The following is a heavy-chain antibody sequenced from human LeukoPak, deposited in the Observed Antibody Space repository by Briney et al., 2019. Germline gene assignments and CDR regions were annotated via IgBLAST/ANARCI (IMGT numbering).Heavy chain of an antibody. CDR2: ISSSSSTI. CDR1: GFTFSSYR. CDR3: ARAYCSGGSCYFRNYYGMDV. D-gene: IGHD2-15*01. V-gene: IGHV3-48*01. Sequence: GGSLRLSCAASGFTFSSYRMNWVRQAPGKGLEWVSYISSSSSTIYYADSVKGRFTISRDNAKNLLYLQMNSLRAEDTAVYYCARAYCSGGSCYFRNYYGMDVWGQGTTVTVSS. J-gene: IGHJ6*02.